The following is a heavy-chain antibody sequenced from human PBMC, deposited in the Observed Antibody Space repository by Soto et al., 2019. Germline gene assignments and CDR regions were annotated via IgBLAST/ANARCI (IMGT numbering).Heavy chain of an antibody. J-gene: IGHJ4*02. CDR1: GFTSSSYD. Sequence: EGSLRLSWAASGFTSSSYDMSWVRQAPGKGLEWVSAISGSGGSTYYADPVKGRFTISRDNSKNTLYLQMNSLRAEDTAVYYCANLIRPSRITIFGVAQPPYDYWGQGTLVTVSS. CDR2: ISGSGGST. D-gene: IGHD3-3*01. V-gene: IGHV3-23*01. CDR3: ANLIRPSRITIFGVAQPPYDY.